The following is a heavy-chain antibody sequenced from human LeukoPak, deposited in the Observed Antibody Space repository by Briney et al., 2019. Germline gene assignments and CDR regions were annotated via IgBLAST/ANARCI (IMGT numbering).Heavy chain of an antibody. Sequence: GGSLRLSCAASGFTFDDYAMHWVRQAPGKGLEWVSGISWNSGSIGYADSVKGRFTISRDNAKNSLYLQMNSLRAEDTALYYCAKDMAAAGYYGMDVWGQGTTVTVSS. CDR2: ISWNSGSI. J-gene: IGHJ6*02. CDR1: GFTFDDYA. D-gene: IGHD6-13*01. CDR3: AKDMAAAGYYGMDV. V-gene: IGHV3-9*01.